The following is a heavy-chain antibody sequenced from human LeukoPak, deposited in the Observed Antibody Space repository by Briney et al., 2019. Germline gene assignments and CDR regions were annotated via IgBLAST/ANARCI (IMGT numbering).Heavy chain of an antibody. Sequence: PGGSLRLSCAASGFTFRNARMSWVRQAPGKGLEWVGRIKSKGNDGTTDYAAPVKGRFTISTDDSETTLSLQMNSLKIQDTAVYYCATDGAHYDSSGFDAFDLWGQGTMVTVSS. CDR1: GFTFRNAR. D-gene: IGHD3-22*01. CDR3: ATDGAHYDSSGFDAFDL. V-gene: IGHV3-15*01. J-gene: IGHJ3*01. CDR2: IKSKGNDGTT.